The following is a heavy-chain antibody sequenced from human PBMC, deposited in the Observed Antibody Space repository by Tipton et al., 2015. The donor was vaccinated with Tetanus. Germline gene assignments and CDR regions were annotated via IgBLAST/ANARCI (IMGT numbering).Heavy chain of an antibody. D-gene: IGHD6-19*01. CDR2: ISPSGNT. J-gene: IGHJ5*02. CDR1: GGSFSNYF. V-gene: IGHV4-34*01. CDR3: ASLPKHWLAPRGAP. Sequence: LRLSCAVYGGSFSNYFWRWIRQPPGKGLEWIGEISPSGNTNYNPSLKSRVTISADTSRNQFSLTLSSVTAADTAVYYCASLPKHWLAPRGAPWGQGTLVTVSS.